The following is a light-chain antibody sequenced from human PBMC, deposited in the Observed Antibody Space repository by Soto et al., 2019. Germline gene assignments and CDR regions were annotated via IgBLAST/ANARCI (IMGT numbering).Light chain of an antibody. V-gene: IGLV4-69*01. Sequence: QSVLTQSPSASASLGASVKLTCTLSSGHSSYAIAWYQQQPEKGPRYLMKLNSDGSHSKGDGIPDRFSGSSSGAERYLTISSLQSEDEADYYCQTWGTGIHYVFGTGTKVTVL. CDR2: LNSDGSH. J-gene: IGLJ1*01. CDR1: SGHSSYA. CDR3: QTWGTGIHYV.